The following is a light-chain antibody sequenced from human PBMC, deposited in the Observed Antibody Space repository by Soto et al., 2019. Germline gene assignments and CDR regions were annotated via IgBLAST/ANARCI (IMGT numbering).Light chain of an antibody. J-gene: IGKJ4*01. Sequence: EIVLTQSPATLSLSPGERATLSCATSQSVSSNYIAWYQQKPGLAPRLLIYDASTRATGIPDRFSGSGSGTDFTLTITRLEPEDFAVYYCQKYGNTPLTFGGGTKVDIK. CDR3: QKYGNTPLT. CDR2: DAS. CDR1: QSVSSNY. V-gene: IGKV3D-20*01.